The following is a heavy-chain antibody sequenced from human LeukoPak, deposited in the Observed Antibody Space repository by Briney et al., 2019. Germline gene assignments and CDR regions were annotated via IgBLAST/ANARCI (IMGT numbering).Heavy chain of an antibody. CDR1: GGSISSYY. Sequence: SETLSLTCTVSGGSISSYYWSWIRQPPGKGLEWIGYIYYSGSTNYNPSLKSRVTISVKTSKNQFSLKLRSVTAADTAVYYCAKDCDGCMMTFDNWGQGTLVTVSS. CDR2: IYYSGST. V-gene: IGHV4-59*01. CDR3: AKDCDGCMMTFDN. D-gene: IGHD2-8*01. J-gene: IGHJ4*02.